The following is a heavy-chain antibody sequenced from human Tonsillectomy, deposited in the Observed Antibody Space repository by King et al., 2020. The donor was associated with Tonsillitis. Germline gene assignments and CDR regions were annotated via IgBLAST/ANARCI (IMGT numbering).Heavy chain of an antibody. J-gene: IGHJ6*02. D-gene: IGHD2-2*02. CDR2: ISAYNGNT. V-gene: IGHV1-18*04. Sequence: VQLVESGAEVKKPGASVKVSCKASGYTFTSYGISWVRQAPGQGLEWMGWISAYNGNTNYAQKLQGRGTMTTDTSTSTAYMELRSLRSDDTDVYYCARDPFYVISTSCYKHNRHDYYYYYGMDVWGQGTTVTVSS. CDR3: ARDPFYVISTSCYKHNRHDYYYYYGMDV. CDR1: GYTFTSYG.